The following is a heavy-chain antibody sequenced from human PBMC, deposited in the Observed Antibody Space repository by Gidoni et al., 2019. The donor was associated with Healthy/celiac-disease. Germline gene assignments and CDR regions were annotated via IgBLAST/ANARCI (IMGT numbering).Heavy chain of an antibody. D-gene: IGHD1-20*01. Sequence: EVQLVESVGGLVQPGGSLRLSCAASGFTFSSYWMNWVRQAPGQGLVWVSSIKSDGSSTSYADSVKSRFTISRDNAKNTLYLQMNSLRAEDTAVYYCARAGRYNWNNIDYWGQGTLVTVSS. CDR2: IKSDGSST. CDR3: ARAGRYNWNNIDY. J-gene: IGHJ4*02. CDR1: GFTFSSYW. V-gene: IGHV3-74*01.